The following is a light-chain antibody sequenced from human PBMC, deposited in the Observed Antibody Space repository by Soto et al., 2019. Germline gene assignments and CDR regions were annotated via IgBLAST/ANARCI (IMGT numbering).Light chain of an antibody. CDR2: GAS. J-gene: IGKJ3*01. V-gene: IGKV3-20*01. CDR1: QTISNTY. CDR3: QSYGRSVFT. Sequence: EIVLTQSPGTLSLSPGEGATLSCRASQTISNTYLAWYQQKTGQAPRLLIYGASSRATGIPDRFSGSGSGTDFPLTISGLEPEDFAVYYCQSYGRSVFTFGPGTKVDIK.